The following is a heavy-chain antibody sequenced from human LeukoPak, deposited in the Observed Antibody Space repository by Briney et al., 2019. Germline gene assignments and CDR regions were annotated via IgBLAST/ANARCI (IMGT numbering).Heavy chain of an antibody. CDR2: IYYSGST. CDR3: ARHGIAVADY. CDR1: GGSISSYY. D-gene: IGHD6-19*01. Sequence: SETLSLTCTVSGGSISSYYWSWIRQPPGKGLEWIGYIYYSGSTNYNPSLKSRVTISVDTSKNQFSLKLSSVTAAGTAVYYCARHGIAVADYWGQGTLVTVSS. J-gene: IGHJ4*02. V-gene: IGHV4-59*08.